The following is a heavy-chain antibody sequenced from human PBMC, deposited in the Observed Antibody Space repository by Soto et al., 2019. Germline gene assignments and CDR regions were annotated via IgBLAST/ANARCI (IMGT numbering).Heavy chain of an antibody. Sequence: SETLSLTCTVSGGSISSSSYYWGWIRQPPGKGLEWIGSIYYSGSTYYNPSLKSRVTISVDTSKNQFSLKLSSVTAADTAVYYCARDSYPGLVGATDYWGQGTLVTVSS. J-gene: IGHJ4*02. V-gene: IGHV4-39*07. CDR2: IYYSGST. CDR3: ARDSYPGLVGATDY. CDR1: GGSISSSSYY. D-gene: IGHD1-26*01.